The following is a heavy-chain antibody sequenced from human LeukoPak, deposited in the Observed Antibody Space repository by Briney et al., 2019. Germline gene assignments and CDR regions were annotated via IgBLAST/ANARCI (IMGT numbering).Heavy chain of an antibody. J-gene: IGHJ4*02. CDR3: ARISGIEARY. CDR2: ISWNSGSI. Sequence: GGPLRLSCAASGFTFDDYAMHWVRQAPGKGLEWVSGISWNSGSIGYADSVKGRFTISRDNAKNSLYLQMNSLRAEDTAVYYCARISGIEARYWGRGILVTVSS. D-gene: IGHD2/OR15-2a*01. V-gene: IGHV3-9*01. CDR1: GFTFDDYA.